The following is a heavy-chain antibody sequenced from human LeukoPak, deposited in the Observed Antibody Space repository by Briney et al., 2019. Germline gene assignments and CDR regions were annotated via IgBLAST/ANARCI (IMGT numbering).Heavy chain of an antibody. Sequence: GGSLRLSCAASGFTFSSYGMHWVRQAPGKGLEWVAVISYDGSNKYYADSVKGRFTISRDNSKNTLYLQMNSLRAEDTAVYYCAKDGGYCSSTSCYGLYYYYYMDVWGKGTTVTISS. V-gene: IGHV3-30*18. CDR1: GFTFSSYG. CDR2: ISYDGSNK. CDR3: AKDGGYCSSTSCYGLYYYYYMDV. J-gene: IGHJ6*03. D-gene: IGHD2-2*01.